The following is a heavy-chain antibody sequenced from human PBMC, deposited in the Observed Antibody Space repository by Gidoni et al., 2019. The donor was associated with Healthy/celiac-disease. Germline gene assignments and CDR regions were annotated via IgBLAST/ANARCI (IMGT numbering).Heavy chain of an antibody. CDR1: GFTFSGSA. D-gene: IGHD3-10*01. J-gene: IGHJ4*02. CDR2: IRSKANSYAT. V-gene: IGHV3-73*02. Sequence: EVQLVESGGGLVQPGGSLKLSCAASGFTFSGSAMHWVRQASGKGLEWVGRIRSKANSYATAYAASVKGRFTISRDDSKNTAYLQMNSLKTEDTAVYYCTSFYGSGSYYTDYWGQGTLVTVSS. CDR3: TSFYGSGSYYTDY.